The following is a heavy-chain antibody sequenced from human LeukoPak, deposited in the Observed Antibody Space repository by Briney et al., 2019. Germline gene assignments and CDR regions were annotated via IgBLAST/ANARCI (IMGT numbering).Heavy chain of an antibody. V-gene: IGHV1-18*01. CDR3: ARVSRIRMVRGVMGAFDI. Sequence: GASVKVSCKASGYTFTSYGISWVRQAPGQGLEWMGWISAYNGNTNYAQKLQGRVTMTTDTSTSTAYMELRSLRSDDTAVYYCARVSRIRMVRGVMGAFDIWGQGTMVTVSS. D-gene: IGHD3-10*01. CDR2: ISAYNGNT. J-gene: IGHJ3*02. CDR1: GYTFTSYG.